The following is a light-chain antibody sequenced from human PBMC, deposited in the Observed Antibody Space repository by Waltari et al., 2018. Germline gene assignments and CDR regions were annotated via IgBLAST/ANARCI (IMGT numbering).Light chain of an antibody. J-gene: IGKJ1*01. CDR3: QQTNSVPWT. Sequence: DIQMTQSPSSLSAFVGDKVTITCRASQNITRYLCWYQQRPGKAPKLLIYAASTLQSGVPSRFSCSGSGVDFTLTITSLQPEDFATYSCQQTNSVPWTFGRGTKVEIK. CDR1: QNITRY. V-gene: IGKV1-39*01. CDR2: AAS.